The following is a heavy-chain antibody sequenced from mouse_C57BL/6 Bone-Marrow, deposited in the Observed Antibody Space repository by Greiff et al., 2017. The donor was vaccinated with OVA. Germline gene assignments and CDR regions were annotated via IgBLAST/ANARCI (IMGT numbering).Heavy chain of an antibody. CDR3: ATGYGAWFAY. CDR2: IDPSDSYT. D-gene: IGHD1-1*01. CDR1: GYTFTSYW. J-gene: IGHJ3*01. Sequence: QVHVKQPGAELVMPGASVKLSCKASGYTFTSYWMHWVKQRPGQGLEWIGEIDPSDSYTNYNQKFKGKSTLTVDKSSSTAYMQLSSLTSEDSAVYYCATGYGAWFAYWGQGTLVTVSA. V-gene: IGHV1-69*01.